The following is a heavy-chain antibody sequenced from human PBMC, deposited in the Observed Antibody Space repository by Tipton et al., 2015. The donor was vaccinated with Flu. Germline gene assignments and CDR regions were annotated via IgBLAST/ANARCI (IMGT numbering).Heavy chain of an antibody. CDR3: ANLSDYGDDY. CDR1: NGSINRAGFY. CDR2: IYYSVTT. Sequence: LRLSCIVSNGSINRAGFYWHWIRQHPEKGLEWIGYIYYSVTTYYNPSLHSRVSISIDTSKNHFSLRLDSVTAADTAICYCANLSDYGDDYWGQGTLVTVSS. D-gene: IGHD4-17*01. V-gene: IGHV4-31*03. J-gene: IGHJ4*01.